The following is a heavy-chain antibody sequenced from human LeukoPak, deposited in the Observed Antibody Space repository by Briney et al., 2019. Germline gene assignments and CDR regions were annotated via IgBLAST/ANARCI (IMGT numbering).Heavy chain of an antibody. CDR1: GYIFTGFY. Sequence: GASVKVSCKASGYIFTGFYMHWVRQAPRQGPEWMGWINPNNGDTKYAQKFHDRVTMTRDTSLTTAYMELTRLTSDDTAFYYCARNGQLLSGGNWFDPWGQGALVTVSS. CDR2: INPNNGDT. V-gene: IGHV1-2*02. CDR3: ARNGQLLSGGNWFDP. J-gene: IGHJ5*02. D-gene: IGHD2-2*01.